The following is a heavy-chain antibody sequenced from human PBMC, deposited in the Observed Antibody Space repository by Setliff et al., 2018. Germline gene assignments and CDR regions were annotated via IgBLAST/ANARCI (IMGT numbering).Heavy chain of an antibody. Sequence: SETLSLTCTVYGGSFTNYYWGWIRQSPGKGLEWIGEINHYGSTSYKSSLKSRVTISVDTSKTQFSLKLSSVTAADTAVYYCARRWNFGPYGSGIHDAFDMWGQGTMVTVS. CDR2: INHYGST. J-gene: IGHJ3*02. CDR3: ARRWNFGPYGSGIHDAFDM. CDR1: GGSFTNYY. D-gene: IGHD3-10*01. V-gene: IGHV4-34*01.